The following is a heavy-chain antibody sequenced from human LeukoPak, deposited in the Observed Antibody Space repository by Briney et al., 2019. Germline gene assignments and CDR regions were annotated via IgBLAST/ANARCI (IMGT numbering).Heavy chain of an antibody. CDR2: IHISGST. Sequence: GGSLRLSCAASGFTVTSTYITWVRQAPGKGLEWVSIIHISGSTYYADSVRGRLTISRDNSKNTVYLQMNSLRADDTAVYYCARAVEYPPLDYWGQGTRVAVSS. CDR1: GFTVTSTY. V-gene: IGHV3-66*01. J-gene: IGHJ4*02. CDR3: ARAVEYPPLDY. D-gene: IGHD2/OR15-2a*01.